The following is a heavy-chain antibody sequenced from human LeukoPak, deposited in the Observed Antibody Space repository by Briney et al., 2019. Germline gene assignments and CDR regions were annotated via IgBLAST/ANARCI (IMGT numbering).Heavy chain of an antibody. CDR3: AKDLRSGWFGEFDY. CDR2: ISGSGGGT. CDR1: GFTFSTYA. D-gene: IGHD6-19*01. Sequence: GGSLRPSCTASGFTFSTYAMSWVRQAPGKGLEWVSGISGSGGGTYYADSVRGRFTISRDNSKNTLYLQMNSLRAEDTAIYYCAKDLRSGWFGEFDYWGRGTLVIVSS. J-gene: IGHJ4*02. V-gene: IGHV3-23*01.